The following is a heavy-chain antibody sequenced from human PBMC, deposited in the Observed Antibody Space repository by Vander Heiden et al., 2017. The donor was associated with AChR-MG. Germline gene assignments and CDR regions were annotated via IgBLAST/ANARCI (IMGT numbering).Heavy chain of an antibody. Sequence: QVQLVQSGAEVKKPGASVKVSCKASGYTFTSYDINWVRQVTGQGLEWMGWMNPNSGNTGYAQKFQGRVTMTRNTSISTAYMELSSLRSEDTAVYYCARRAGFLEWLSSPYYYYGMDVWGQGTTVTVSS. CDR3: ARRAGFLEWLSSPYYYYGMDV. J-gene: IGHJ6*02. CDR2: MNPNSGNT. V-gene: IGHV1-8*01. D-gene: IGHD3-3*01. CDR1: GYTFTSYD.